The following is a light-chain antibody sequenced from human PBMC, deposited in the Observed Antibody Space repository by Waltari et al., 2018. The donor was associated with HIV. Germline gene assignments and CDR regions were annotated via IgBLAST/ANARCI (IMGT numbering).Light chain of an antibody. V-gene: IGLV2-8*01. Sequence: QSALTQPPSASGSPGQSVTISFTGTSSDIGGYNYVSWYQQHPGKAPQLIMTEVTKRPSGVPDRFSGSKSGNTASLTVSGLQAEDEAHYYCSSYAPTNNFYVLFGGGTARTVL. CDR1: SSDIGGYNY. CDR2: EVT. J-gene: IGLJ2*01. CDR3: SSYAPTNNFYVL.